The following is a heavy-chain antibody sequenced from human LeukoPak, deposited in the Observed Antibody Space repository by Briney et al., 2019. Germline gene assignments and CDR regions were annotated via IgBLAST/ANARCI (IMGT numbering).Heavy chain of an antibody. CDR3: ARSSGRSPNRDYMDV. Sequence: ASVKVSCKASGYTFTSYDINWVRQATGQGLEWMGWINPNSGGTNYAQKFQGRVTMTRDTSTSTVYMELSSLRSDDTAMYYCARSSGRSPNRDYMDVWGKGTTVTISS. D-gene: IGHD1-14*01. CDR1: GYTFTSYD. V-gene: IGHV1-8*02. J-gene: IGHJ6*03. CDR2: INPNSGGT.